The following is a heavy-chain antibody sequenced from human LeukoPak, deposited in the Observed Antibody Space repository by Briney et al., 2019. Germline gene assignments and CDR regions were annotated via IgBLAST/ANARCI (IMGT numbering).Heavy chain of an antibody. CDR1: GFTFSSYW. J-gene: IGHJ4*02. V-gene: IGHV3-74*01. CDR2: INENGRTT. CDR3: ARDLTMLGTPGDDFDY. Sequence: GGSLRLSCAASGFTFSSYWMYWVRQAPGKGLVLVSRINENGRTTSYADSVKGRFTISRDNAKNTVYLQMTSLRAEDTAIYYCARDLTMLGTPGDDFDYWGQGSLVTVSS. D-gene: IGHD3-3*01.